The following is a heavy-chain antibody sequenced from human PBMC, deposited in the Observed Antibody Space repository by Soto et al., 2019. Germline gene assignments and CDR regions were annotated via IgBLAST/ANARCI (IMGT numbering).Heavy chain of an antibody. D-gene: IGHD3-3*01. CDR1: NAAIGSYY. J-gene: IGHJ4*02. Sequence: SKTLSLNCTITNAAIGSYYRSSIRQFPGKGLEWIGYIYYSGSTNYNPSLKSRVTISVDTSKNQFSLKLSSVTAADTAVYYCARSVHNHGWNFDYWGQGTLVTVS. CDR2: IYYSGST. V-gene: IGHV4-59*01. CDR3: ARSVHNHGWNFDY.